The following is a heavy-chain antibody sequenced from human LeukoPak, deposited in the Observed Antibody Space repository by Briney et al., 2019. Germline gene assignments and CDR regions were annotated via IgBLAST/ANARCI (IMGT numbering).Heavy chain of an antibody. CDR2: ISDSGGST. D-gene: IGHD3-10*01. CDR3: ARVLRGLYNLGD. V-gene: IGHV3-23*01. Sequence: GGSLRLSCAASGFTFSSYAMRWVRQAPGKGLEWVSAISDSGGSTYYADSVKGRFTMSRDNSKNTLYLQMNSLRDEDTAVYYCARVLRGLYNLGDWGQGTLVTVSS. J-gene: IGHJ4*02. CDR1: GFTFSSYA.